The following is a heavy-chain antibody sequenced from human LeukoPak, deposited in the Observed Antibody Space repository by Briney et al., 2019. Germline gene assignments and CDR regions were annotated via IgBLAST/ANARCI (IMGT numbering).Heavy chain of an antibody. CDR1: GFFFTDYA. D-gene: IGHD6-13*01. J-gene: IGHJ4*02. V-gene: IGHV3-13*01. CDR3: ARGGRGGNSWTIIDF. Sequence: GGSLRLSCAASGFFFTDYAMHWVRQSTEKGLEWLSGIGSAGDTYHPDSVRGRFTISRDIAGNSLYLQMNSLGAGDTAVYYRARGGRGGNSWTIIDFWGQGALVTVSS. CDR2: IGSAGDT.